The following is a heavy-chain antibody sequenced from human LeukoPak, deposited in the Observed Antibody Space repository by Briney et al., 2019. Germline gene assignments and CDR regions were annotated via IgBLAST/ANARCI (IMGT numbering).Heavy chain of an antibody. CDR2: IIPILGIA. CDR1: GGTFSSYT. Sequence: SVKVSCKASGGTFSSYTISWVRQAPGQGLEWIGRIIPILGIANYAQKFQGRVTITADKSTSTAYMELSSLRSEDTAVYYCARESYYGSGSSAFDIWGQGTMLTVSS. J-gene: IGHJ3*02. D-gene: IGHD3-10*01. V-gene: IGHV1-69*02. CDR3: ARESYYGSGSSAFDI.